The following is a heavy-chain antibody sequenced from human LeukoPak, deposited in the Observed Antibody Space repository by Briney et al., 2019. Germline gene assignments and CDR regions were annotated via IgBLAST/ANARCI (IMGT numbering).Heavy chain of an antibody. D-gene: IGHD3-22*01. CDR2: IDWNGGST. Sequence: GGSLRLSCAASGFTFDKYGMSWVRQAPGKGLEWVSGIDWNGGSTAYADSVKGRFTIFRDNAKNSLYLQMNTLRAEDTAFYFCAKDSTFYYDSSGYYYWRWFDYWGQGALVTVSS. V-gene: IGHV3-20*04. J-gene: IGHJ4*02. CDR1: GFTFDKYG. CDR3: AKDSTFYYDSSGYYYWRWFDY.